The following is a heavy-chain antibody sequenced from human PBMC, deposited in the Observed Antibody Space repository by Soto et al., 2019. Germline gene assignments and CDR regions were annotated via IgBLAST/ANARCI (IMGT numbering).Heavy chain of an antibody. Sequence: ASVKVSCKASGYTFTGYYMHRVRQAPGQGLEWMGWINPNSGGTNYAQKFQGRVTMTRDTSISTAYMELSRLRSDDTAVYYCARALDTAMVIAGYWGQGTLVTVSS. D-gene: IGHD5-18*01. J-gene: IGHJ4*02. CDR1: GYTFTGYY. CDR3: ARALDTAMVIAGY. V-gene: IGHV1-2*02. CDR2: INPNSGGT.